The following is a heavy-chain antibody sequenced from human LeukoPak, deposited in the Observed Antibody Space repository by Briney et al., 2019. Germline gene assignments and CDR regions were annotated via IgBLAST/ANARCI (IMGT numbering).Heavy chain of an antibody. CDR1: GFTFSNYS. CDR2: ISSRSSTI. Sequence: GGPLRLSCAASGFTFSNYSINWVRQAPGKGLEGVSYISSRSSTIYYADSVKGRFTISRDNAKNSLYLQMNSLRAEHTAVYYCATMIFGMVIPLDYWGQGSLVTVSS. J-gene: IGHJ4*02. D-gene: IGHD3/OR15-3a*01. V-gene: IGHV3-48*01. CDR3: ATMIFGMVIPLDY.